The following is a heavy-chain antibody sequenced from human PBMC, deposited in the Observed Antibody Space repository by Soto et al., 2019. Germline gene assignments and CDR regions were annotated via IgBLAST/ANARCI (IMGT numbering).Heavy chain of an antibody. CDR3: ARDHRTGSYSV. CDR2: INANNGFT. V-gene: IGHV1-2*02. D-gene: IGHD1-26*01. Sequence: QVQLVQSEAEVKKPGASVKVSCKASGYTFTDYYIHWERQAPGQGLEWIGWINANNGFTDFAQKFQDRFTLTRDTSINTAYMEVNSLRSDDTALYFCARDHRTGSYSVWGQGTLVTVSS. CDR1: GYTFTDYY. J-gene: IGHJ4*02.